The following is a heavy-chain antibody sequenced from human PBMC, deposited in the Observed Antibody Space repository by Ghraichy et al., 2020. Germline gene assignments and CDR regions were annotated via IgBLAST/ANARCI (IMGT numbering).Heavy chain of an antibody. D-gene: IGHD1-26*01. CDR2: IYIGGST. Sequence: LSLTCAASGFTVSSNYMNWVRQAPGKGLEWVSVIYIGGSTDYADSVRGRFTISRDSSKNTVYLQMNSLRADGTAVYYCARDTRYHGTYSNYWGQGTLVTVSS. V-gene: IGHV3-53*01. CDR3: ARDTRYHGTYSNY. J-gene: IGHJ4*02. CDR1: GFTVSSNY.